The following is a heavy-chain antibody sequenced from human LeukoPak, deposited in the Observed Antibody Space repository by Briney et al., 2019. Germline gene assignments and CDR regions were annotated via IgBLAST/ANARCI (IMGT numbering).Heavy chain of an antibody. CDR2: IYHSGST. CDR3: ARMWEYCSSTSCYTGFDY. J-gene: IGHJ4*02. D-gene: IGHD2-2*02. CDR1: GYSISSGYY. V-gene: IGHV4-38-2*01. Sequence: SETLSLTCAVSGYSISSGYYWGWIRQPPGKGLEWIGSIYHSGSTYYNPSLKSRVTISVDTSKNQFSLKLSPVTAADTAVYYCARMWEYCSSTSCYTGFDYWGQGTLVTVSS.